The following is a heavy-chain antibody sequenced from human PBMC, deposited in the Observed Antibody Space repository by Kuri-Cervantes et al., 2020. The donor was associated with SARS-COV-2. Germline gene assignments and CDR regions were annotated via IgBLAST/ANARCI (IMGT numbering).Heavy chain of an antibody. V-gene: IGHV3-30-3*01. CDR1: GFTFSSYA. CDR3: ARGFVPSRILSGPDYYYYMDV. D-gene: IGHD6-25*01. CDR2: ISYDGSNK. J-gene: IGHJ6*03. Sequence: GESLKISCAASGFTFSSYAMHWVRQAPGKGLEWVALISYDGSNKYYADSVKGRFTISRDNSRNTLYLQMNSLRAEDTAVYYCARGFVPSRILSGPDYYYYMDVWGKGTTVTVSS.